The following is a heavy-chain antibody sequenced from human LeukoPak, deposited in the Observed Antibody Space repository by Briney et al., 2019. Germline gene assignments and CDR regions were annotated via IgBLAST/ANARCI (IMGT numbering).Heavy chain of an antibody. CDR2: IYPGDSET. Sequence: GESLKISCVGSGYNFLHYWIAWVRQRPGKGLEWMGIIYPGDSETTYSPSFQGQVTISADKSISTAYLQWSSLKASDTAMYYCARRGIAVAGTGVEDYYYYMDVWGKGTTVTVSS. D-gene: IGHD6-19*01. CDR1: GYNFLHYW. J-gene: IGHJ6*03. CDR3: ARRGIAVAGTGVEDYYYYMDV. V-gene: IGHV5-51*01.